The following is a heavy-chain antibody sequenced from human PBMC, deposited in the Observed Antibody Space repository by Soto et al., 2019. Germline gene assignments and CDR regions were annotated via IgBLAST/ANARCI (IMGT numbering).Heavy chain of an antibody. CDR1: GYTFTSYG. D-gene: IGHD1-26*01. Sequence: GASVKVSCKASGYTFTSYGISWVRQAPGQGLEWMGWISAYNGNTNYAQKLQGRVTMTTDTSTSTAHMELRSLRSDDTAVYYCARDYELPPTGGVWFDPWGQGTLVTVSS. J-gene: IGHJ5*02. CDR2: ISAYNGNT. V-gene: IGHV1-18*01. CDR3: ARDYELPPTGGVWFDP.